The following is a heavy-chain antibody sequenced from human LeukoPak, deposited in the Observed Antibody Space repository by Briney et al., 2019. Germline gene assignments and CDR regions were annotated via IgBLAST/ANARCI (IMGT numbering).Heavy chain of an antibody. CDR3: ARDRGTTVTNYFDY. J-gene: IGHJ4*02. D-gene: IGHD4-17*01. V-gene: IGHV4-59*01. CDR2: IYYSGST. Sequence: SETLSLTCTVSGGSISSYYWSWIRQPPGKGLEWIGYIYYSGSTNYNPSLKSRVTISVDTSKNQFSLKLSSVTAADTAVYYCARDRGTTVTNYFDYWGQGTLVTVSS. CDR1: GGSISSYY.